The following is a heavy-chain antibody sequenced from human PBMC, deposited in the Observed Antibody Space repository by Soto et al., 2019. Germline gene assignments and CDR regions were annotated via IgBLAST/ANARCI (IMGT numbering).Heavy chain of an antibody. Sequence: PGGSLRLSCASSGFTLSSYSLHWVRQPPGKGLEWVAVTSKDGGSEYYADSVRGRFTISRDHSKSTLYLDMNSLRTEDTAVYFCARDVGFGDLSPRTCYYCYMDVWGRGTTVTVSS. CDR1: GFTLSSYS. CDR3: ARDVGFGDLSPRTCYYCYMDV. J-gene: IGHJ6*02. D-gene: IGHD3-10*01. CDR2: TSKDGGSE. V-gene: IGHV3-30*04.